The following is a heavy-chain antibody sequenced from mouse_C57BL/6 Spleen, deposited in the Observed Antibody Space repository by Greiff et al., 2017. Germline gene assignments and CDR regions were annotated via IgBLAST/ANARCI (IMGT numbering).Heavy chain of an antibody. CDR1: GYAFSSYW. CDR3: ARGDYSQIFSMDY. D-gene: IGHD2-12*01. Sequence: QVQLQESGAELVKPGASVKISCKASGYAFSSYWMNWVKQRPGKGLEWIGQIYPGDGDTNYNGKFKGKATLTADKSSSTAYMQLSSLTSEDSAVYFCARGDYSQIFSMDYWGQGTSGTVSS. V-gene: IGHV1-80*01. CDR2: IYPGDGDT. J-gene: IGHJ4*01.